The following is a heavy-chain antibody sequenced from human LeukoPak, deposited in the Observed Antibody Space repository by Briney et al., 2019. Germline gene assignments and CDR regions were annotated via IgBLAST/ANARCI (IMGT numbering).Heavy chain of an antibody. V-gene: IGHV1-8*01. Sequence: ASVKVSCKASGYTFTSYDINWVRQATGQGLEWMGWMNPNSGNTGYAQKFQGRVTMTRNTSISTAYMELSRLRSDDTAVYYCARGLSGPYYYYYMDVWGKGTTVTVSS. CDR3: ARGLSGPYYYYYMDV. CDR2: MNPNSGNT. CDR1: GYTFTSYD. J-gene: IGHJ6*03. D-gene: IGHD2-15*01.